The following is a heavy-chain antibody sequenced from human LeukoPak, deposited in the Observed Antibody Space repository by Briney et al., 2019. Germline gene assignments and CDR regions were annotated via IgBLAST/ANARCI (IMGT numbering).Heavy chain of an antibody. CDR2: IRYDGSNK. J-gene: IGHJ4*02. Sequence: LPGGSLRLSCAASGFTFSSYGMHWVRQAPGKGLEWVAFIRYDGSNKYYADSVKGRFTISRDNSKNTLYLQMNSLRAEDTAVYYCAKDEGANVGATTLPPYWGQGTLVTVSS. D-gene: IGHD1-26*01. V-gene: IGHV3-30*02. CDR1: GFTFSSYG. CDR3: AKDEGANVGATTLPPY.